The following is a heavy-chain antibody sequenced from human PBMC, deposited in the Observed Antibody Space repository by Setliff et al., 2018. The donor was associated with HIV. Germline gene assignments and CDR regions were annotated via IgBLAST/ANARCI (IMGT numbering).Heavy chain of an antibody. CDR3: ASPFGAVAGTMDV. J-gene: IGHJ6*04. Sequence: SETLSLTCAVYGGSFSGYYWSWIRQPPGEGLEWIGEINHSGSTNYNPSLKSRVTISVDTSKNYFSLKLTSVTAADTAVYYCASPFGAVAGTMDVWGKGTTVTVSS. D-gene: IGHD6-19*01. CDR2: INHSGST. CDR1: GGSFSGYY. V-gene: IGHV4-34*01.